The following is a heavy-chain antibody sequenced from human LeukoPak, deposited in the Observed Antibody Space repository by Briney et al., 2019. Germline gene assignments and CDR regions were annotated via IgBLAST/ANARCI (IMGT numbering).Heavy chain of an antibody. D-gene: IGHD2-2*01. V-gene: IGHV4-39*01. CDR2: IYYSGST. CDR3: AIRGDIVVVPAAKNWLDP. CDR1: GGSISSSSYS. Sequence: SETLSLTCTVSGGSISSSSYSWGWIRQPPVKGLERIGWIYYSGSTYYNPSLKSRVTISVDTSKNQFSLKLSSVTAADTAVYYCAIRGDIVVVPAAKNWLDPWGQGTLVTVSS. J-gene: IGHJ5*02.